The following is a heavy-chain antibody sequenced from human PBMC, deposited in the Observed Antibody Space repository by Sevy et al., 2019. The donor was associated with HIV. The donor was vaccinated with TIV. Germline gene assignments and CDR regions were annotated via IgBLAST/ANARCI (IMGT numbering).Heavy chain of an antibody. CDR1: GYTFTSYG. CDR2: ISAYNGNT. V-gene: IGHV1-18*01. J-gene: IGHJ6*02. D-gene: IGHD6-6*01. CDR3: ARPWAYSSSSWGHGMDV. Sequence: ASVKVSCKASGYTFTSYGISWVRQAPGQGLEWMGWISAYNGNTNYAQKLQGRVTMTTDTSTSTAYMELRSLRSDDTAVYYCARPWAYSSSSWGHGMDVWGQGTTVTVSS.